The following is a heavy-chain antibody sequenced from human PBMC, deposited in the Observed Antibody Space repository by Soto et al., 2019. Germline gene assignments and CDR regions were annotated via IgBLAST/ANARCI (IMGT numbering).Heavy chain of an antibody. J-gene: IGHJ4*02. D-gene: IGHD6-6*01. CDR3: ARAPKVSGSSQTRPDF. CDR2: ISQSGNT. CDR1: SGSFSGYY. V-gene: IGHV4-34*01. Sequence: SETLSLTCSIYSGSFSGYYWSWVRQPPGKGLEWIGEISQSGNTNYSPSLRSRVSISIDTSKKQFSLNLASVSAADTAVYYCARAPKVSGSSQTRPDFWGQGTLVTVSS.